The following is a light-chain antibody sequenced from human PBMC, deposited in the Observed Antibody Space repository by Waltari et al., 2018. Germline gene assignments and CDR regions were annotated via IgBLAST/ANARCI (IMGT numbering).Light chain of an antibody. CDR3: QQYDNWPLVT. CDR1: QSVSGN. Sequence: EIVMTQSPATLSVSPGERATLSCRASQSVSGNLAWYQHKFGQAPRLLIYGASTRATGIPARFSGSGSVTEFTLTISSLQSEDSAVYVCQQYDNWPLVTFGGGTKVEIK. CDR2: GAS. V-gene: IGKV3-15*01. J-gene: IGKJ4*01.